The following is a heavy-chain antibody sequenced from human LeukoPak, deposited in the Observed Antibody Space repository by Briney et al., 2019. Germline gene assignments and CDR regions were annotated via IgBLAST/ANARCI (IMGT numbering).Heavy chain of an antibody. CDR2: INPSGGST. Sequence: ASVKVSCKASGYTFTSYGISWVRQAPGQGLEWMGIINPSGGSTSYAQKFQGRVTMTRDTSTSTVYMELSSLRSEDTAVYYCARVAYCGGDCYPNYFDYWGQGTLVTVSS. D-gene: IGHD2-21*02. V-gene: IGHV1-46*01. CDR3: ARVAYCGGDCYPNYFDY. CDR1: GYTFTSYG. J-gene: IGHJ4*02.